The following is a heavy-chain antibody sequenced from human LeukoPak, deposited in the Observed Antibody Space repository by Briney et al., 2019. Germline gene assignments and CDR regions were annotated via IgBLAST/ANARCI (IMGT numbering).Heavy chain of an antibody. CDR2: IYSYDSDT. Sequence: GESLKISCRGSGYSFTSYWIGWVLQMPGKGVEWMGIIYSYDSDTRYSPSFHGHVTISADKSISTAYLQWSSLKGSDTAMYYCARLEYCSGGSCYGFSYFDYWGQGTLVTVSS. J-gene: IGHJ4*02. D-gene: IGHD2-15*01. CDR3: ARLEYCSGGSCYGFSYFDY. CDR1: GYSFTSYW. V-gene: IGHV5-51*01.